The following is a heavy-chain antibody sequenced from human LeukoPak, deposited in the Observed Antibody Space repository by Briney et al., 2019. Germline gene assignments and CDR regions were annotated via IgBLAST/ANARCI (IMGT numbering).Heavy chain of an antibody. Sequence: GGSLRLSCAASGFTFSNAWMSWVRQAPGKGLEWVSGIVGSGGSTYYADSVKGRFTISRDNSKNTLYLQMNSLRAEDTAVYYCAKGDSSGYYGNYFEYWGQGALVTVSS. CDR3: AKGDSSGYYGNYFEY. CDR1: GFTFSNAW. J-gene: IGHJ4*02. D-gene: IGHD3-22*01. CDR2: IVGSGGST. V-gene: IGHV3-23*01.